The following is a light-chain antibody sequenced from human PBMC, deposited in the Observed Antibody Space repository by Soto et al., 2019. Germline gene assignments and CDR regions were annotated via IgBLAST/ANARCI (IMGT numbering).Light chain of an antibody. CDR3: QSYDSSLSGFV. CDR1: SSNIGAGYD. J-gene: IGLJ1*01. Sequence: QSVLTQPPSVSGAPGQRVTISCTGSSSNIGAGYDVHWYQQLPGTAPKLLLYGNSNRPSGVPDRFSGPKSGTSASLAITGLQSEDEADYYCQSYDSSLSGFVFVTGTKLTAL. CDR2: GNS. V-gene: IGLV1-40*01.